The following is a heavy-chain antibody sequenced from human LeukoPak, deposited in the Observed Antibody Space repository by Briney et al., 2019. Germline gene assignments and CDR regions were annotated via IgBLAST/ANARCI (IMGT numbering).Heavy chain of an antibody. CDR3: ARASDSSGYSFIDY. J-gene: IGHJ4*02. CDR2: INPNSGGI. Sequence: ASVKVSCKASGYTFTGYYMHWVRQAPGQGLEWMGWINPNSGGINYAQKFQGRVTMTRDTSISTAYMELSRLRSDDTAVYYCARASDSSGYSFIDYWGQGTLVTVSS. V-gene: IGHV1-2*02. D-gene: IGHD3-22*01. CDR1: GYTFTGYY.